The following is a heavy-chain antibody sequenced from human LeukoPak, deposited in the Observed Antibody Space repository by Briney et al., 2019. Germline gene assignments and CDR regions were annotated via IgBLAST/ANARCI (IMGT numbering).Heavy chain of an antibody. V-gene: IGHV3-23*01. CDR3: AKVLPTGYSSSWYYFDY. CDR2: ISGSGGST. J-gene: IGHJ4*02. CDR1: GFTFSSYA. D-gene: IGHD6-13*01. Sequence: GGSLRLSCAASGFTFSSYAVSWVRQAPGKGLEWVSAISGSGGSTYYADSVKGRFTISRDNSKNTLYLQMNSLRAEDTAVYYCAKVLPTGYSSSWYYFDYWGQGTLVTVSS.